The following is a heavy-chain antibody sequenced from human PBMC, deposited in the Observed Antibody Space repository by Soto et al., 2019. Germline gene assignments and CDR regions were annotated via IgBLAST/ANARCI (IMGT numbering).Heavy chain of an antibody. CDR3: ALRPRGSGWYTGKQYNWFDP. CDR2: IYWNDDK. Sequence: SGPTLVKPPQTLTLTCTFSGFSLSTSGVGVGWIRQPPGKALEWLALIYWNDDKRYSPSLKSRLTITKDTSKNQVVLTMTNMDPVDTATYYCALRPRGSGWYTGKQYNWFDPWGQGTLVTVSS. V-gene: IGHV2-5*01. J-gene: IGHJ5*02. D-gene: IGHD6-19*01. CDR1: GFSLSTSGVG.